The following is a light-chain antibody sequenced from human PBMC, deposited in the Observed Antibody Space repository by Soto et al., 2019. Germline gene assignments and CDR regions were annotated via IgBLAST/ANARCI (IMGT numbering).Light chain of an antibody. CDR3: SSYTSVTTFVV. CDR2: EVT. Sequence: QPVLTQPASVSGSPGQSITISCTGTSSDIGRYNFVSWYQQHPGKAPKLLVYEVTNRPSGVSNRFSGSKSGNTASLTIFGLQTEDEADYYCSSYTSVTTFVVFGTGTKLTVL. V-gene: IGLV2-14*01. CDR1: SSDIGRYNF. J-gene: IGLJ1*01.